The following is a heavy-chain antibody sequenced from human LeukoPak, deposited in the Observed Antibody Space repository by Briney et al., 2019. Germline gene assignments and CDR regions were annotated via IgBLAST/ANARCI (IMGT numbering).Heavy chain of an antibody. D-gene: IGHD2-15*01. Sequence: PGGSLRLSCAASGFTFSSYAMTWVRQAPGKGLEWVSAISGSGGSTYYADSVKGRFTISRDNSKNTLYLQMNSLRAEDTAVYYCAKCGGGSCYSNYFDYWGQGTLVTVSS. CDR2: ISGSGGST. V-gene: IGHV3-23*01. J-gene: IGHJ4*02. CDR3: AKCGGGSCYSNYFDY. CDR1: GFTFSSYA.